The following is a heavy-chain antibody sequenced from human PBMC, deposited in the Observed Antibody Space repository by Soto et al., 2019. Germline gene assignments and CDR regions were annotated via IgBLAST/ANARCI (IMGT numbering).Heavy chain of an antibody. V-gene: IGHV1-69*04. CDR3: ARIITGEYYCYMDV. CDR2: TIPILGRA. Sequence: SVKVSCKASGGTFSSYAISWVRQAPGQGLEWMGRTIPILGRANYAQKFQGRVTITADKSTSTAYMELSRLRSEDTAVYYCARIITGEYYCYMDVWGKGTTVTVSS. CDR1: GGTFSSYA. D-gene: IGHD1-20*01. J-gene: IGHJ6*03.